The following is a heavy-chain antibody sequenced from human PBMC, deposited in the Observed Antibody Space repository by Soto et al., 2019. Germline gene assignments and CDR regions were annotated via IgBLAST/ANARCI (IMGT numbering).Heavy chain of an antibody. D-gene: IGHD2-15*01. CDR3: ARVYCSGGSCYSSYFDY. V-gene: IGHV3-21*01. Sequence: PGGSLRLSCAASGFTFSSYSMNWVRQAPGKGLEWVSSISSSSSYIYYADSVKGRFTISRDNAKNSLYLQMNSLRAEDTAVYYCARVYCSGGSCYSSYFDYWGQGTLVTVS. CDR2: ISSSSSYI. CDR1: GFTFSSYS. J-gene: IGHJ4*02.